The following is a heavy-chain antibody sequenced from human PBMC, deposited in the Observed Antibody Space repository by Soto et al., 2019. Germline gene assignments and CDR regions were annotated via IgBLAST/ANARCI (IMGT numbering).Heavy chain of an antibody. J-gene: IGHJ4*02. CDR2: IGSRGGST. CDR3: ARDRTSGGLFDY. V-gene: IGHV1-46*01. CDR1: GYTFTSYY. D-gene: IGHD2-15*01. Sequence: QVQLVQSGAEVKKPGASVKVSCKESGYTFTSYYMHWVRQAPGQGVEWMGMIGSRGGSTTYAQNFQGRVTMTRDTSTSTVYMELSSMRPEDTAVYYCARDRTSGGLFDYWGQGTLVTVSS.